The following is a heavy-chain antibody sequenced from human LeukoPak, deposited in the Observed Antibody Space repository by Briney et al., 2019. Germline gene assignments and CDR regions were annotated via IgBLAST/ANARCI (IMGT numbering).Heavy chain of an antibody. CDR3: ARRHLGASYGWGTRYYYVISAVDS. CDR1: GYTFTSYG. V-gene: IGHV1-18*01. D-gene: IGHD3-22*01. J-gene: IGHJ4*02. Sequence: ASVKVSCKASGYTFTSYGISWVRQAPGQGLEWMGWVSAYNGNTNHAQKPQGRVTMTTDTSTRTAHTELRSLKPDGPAGYYCARRHLGASYGWGTRYYYVISAVDSWGQGT. CDR2: VSAYNGNT.